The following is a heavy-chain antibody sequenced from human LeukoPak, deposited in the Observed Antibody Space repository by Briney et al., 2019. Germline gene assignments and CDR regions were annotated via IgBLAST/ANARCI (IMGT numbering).Heavy chain of an antibody. Sequence: GGSLRLSCAASGFTFSSYAMGWVRQAPGKGLEWVSGIGGSGGSTYYADSVKGRFTISRDNSKNTLYLQMNSLRAEDTAVYYCAKATGTFYYFDYWGQGTLVTVSS. D-gene: IGHD1-1*01. CDR3: AKATGTFYYFDY. V-gene: IGHV3-23*01. J-gene: IGHJ4*02. CDR2: IGGSGGST. CDR1: GFTFSSYA.